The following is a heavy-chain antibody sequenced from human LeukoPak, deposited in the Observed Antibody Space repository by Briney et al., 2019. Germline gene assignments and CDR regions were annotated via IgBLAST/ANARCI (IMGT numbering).Heavy chain of an antibody. V-gene: IGHV4-39*01. CDR2: IYYSGST. CDR3: ARIPITIFGVVSYRNWFDP. CDR1: GGSISSSSYY. Sequence: SETLSLTCTVSGGSISSSSYYWGWIRQPPGKGLEWIGSIYYSGSTYYNPSLKSRVTISVDTSKKQFSLKLSSVTAADTAVYYCARIPITIFGVVSYRNWFDPWGQGTLVTVSS. D-gene: IGHD3-3*01. J-gene: IGHJ5*02.